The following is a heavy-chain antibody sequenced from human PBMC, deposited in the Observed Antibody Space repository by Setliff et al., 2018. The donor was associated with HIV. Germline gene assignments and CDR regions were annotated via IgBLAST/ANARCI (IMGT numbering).Heavy chain of an antibody. CDR3: ARVQVGGYNFYFDY. CDR1: GGSVSSTSNY. J-gene: IGHJ4*02. CDR2: IYYSGST. V-gene: IGHV4-39*01. D-gene: IGHD5-12*01. Sequence: SETLSLTCSVSGGSVSSTSNYWGWVRQPPGKGLEWIGSIYYSGSTYYNPSLKSRVTISVDTSKNQFSLKLSSVTAADTAVYYCARVQVGGYNFYFDYWGQGTLVTVSS.